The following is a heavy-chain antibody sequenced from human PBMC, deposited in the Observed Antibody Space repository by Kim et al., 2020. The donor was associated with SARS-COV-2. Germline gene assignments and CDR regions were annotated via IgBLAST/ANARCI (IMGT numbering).Heavy chain of an antibody. CDR2: IYYSGST. D-gene: IGHD6-13*01. J-gene: IGHJ4*01. CDR1: GGSISSSSYY. Sequence: SETLSLTCTVSGGSISSSSYYWGWIRQPPGKGLEWIGSIYYSGSTYYNPSLKSRVTISVDTSKNQFSLKLSSVTAADTAVYYCARQIAAAAPGHIDYWG. CDR3: ARQIAAAAPGHIDY. V-gene: IGHV4-39*01.